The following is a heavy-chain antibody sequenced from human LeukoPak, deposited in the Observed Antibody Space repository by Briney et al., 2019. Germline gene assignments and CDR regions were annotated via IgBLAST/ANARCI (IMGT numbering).Heavy chain of an antibody. Sequence: SETLSLTCTVSGGSISSYYWSWIRQPPGKGLEWIGYIYYSGSTNYNPSLESRVTISVDTSKNQFSLKLTSVTAADTAVYYCARQIRSENYPRYFDYWGQGTLVSVSS. CDR3: ARQIRSENYPRYFDY. CDR2: IYYSGST. V-gene: IGHV4-59*08. CDR1: GGSISSYY. D-gene: IGHD1-7*01. J-gene: IGHJ4*02.